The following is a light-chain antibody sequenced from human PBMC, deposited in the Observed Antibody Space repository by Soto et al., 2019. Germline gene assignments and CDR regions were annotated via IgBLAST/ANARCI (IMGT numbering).Light chain of an antibody. CDR1: HSLSSSS. CDR3: QQYDSSPRT. J-gene: IGKJ1*01. CDR2: GAS. V-gene: IGKV3-20*01. Sequence: TESPGTPSVSQWETATLSCRASHSLSSSSLAWYQQKPGQAPRLLISGASSRAADVPDRFSGSGSGTDFTLTINRLEPEDFAAYYCQQYDSSPRTFGQGTKVDIK.